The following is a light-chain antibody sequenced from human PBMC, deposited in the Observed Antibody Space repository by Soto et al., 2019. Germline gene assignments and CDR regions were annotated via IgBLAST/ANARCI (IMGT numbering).Light chain of an antibody. CDR2: KAS. J-gene: IGKJ1*01. V-gene: IGKV1-5*03. CDR3: QQYNSYL. CDR1: QVITNF. Sequence: DIQMTQSPSSLSASVGDRVTITCRASQVITNFLAWYQQKPGKAPKLLIYKASSLESGVPSRFSGSGSGTEFTLTISSLQPDDFATYYCQQYNSYLFGQGTKVDIK.